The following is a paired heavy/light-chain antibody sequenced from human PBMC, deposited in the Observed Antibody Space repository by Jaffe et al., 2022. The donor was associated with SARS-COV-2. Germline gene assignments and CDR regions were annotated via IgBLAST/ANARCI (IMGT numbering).Light chain of an antibody. CDR3: MQALQTPYT. CDR1: QSLLHSNGNNY. CDR2: LGS. J-gene: IGKJ2*01. V-gene: IGKV2-28*01. Sequence: DIVMTQSPLSLPVTPGEPASISCRSSQSLLHSNGNNYLDWYLQKPGQSPQLLIYLGSNRASGVPDRFSGSGSGTDFTLKISRVEAEDVGVYYCMQALQTPYTFGQGTKLEIK.
Heavy chain of an antibody. CDR1: RFTFHDYA. D-gene: IGHD4-17*01. Sequence: EVQLVESGGGLVQPGRSLRLSCAASRFTFHDYAMHWVRQAPGKGLEWVSGISWNSGTIDYADSVKGRFAISRDNAKNSLYLQMNSLRGEDTALYYCVRDLTRKTPFGDYGGGSAFDIWGQGTMVTVSS. CDR3: VRDLTRKTPFGDYGGGSAFDI. J-gene: IGHJ3*02. V-gene: IGHV3-9*01. CDR2: ISWNSGTI.